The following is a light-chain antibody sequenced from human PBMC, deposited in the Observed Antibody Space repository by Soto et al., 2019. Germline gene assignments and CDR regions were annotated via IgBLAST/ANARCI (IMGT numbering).Light chain of an antibody. V-gene: IGKV3-20*01. CDR3: QQYGDSPFT. J-gene: IGKJ3*01. CDR1: QIVTINS. Sequence: EVVLTQSPGTLSLSPGERATLSCRASQIVTINSLAWYQQKPGQPPRLLIYAASTRASAIPDWFSGSGSGTDFTLTISRLQPEDFALYYCQQYGDSPFTFGPGTRVDVK. CDR2: AAS.